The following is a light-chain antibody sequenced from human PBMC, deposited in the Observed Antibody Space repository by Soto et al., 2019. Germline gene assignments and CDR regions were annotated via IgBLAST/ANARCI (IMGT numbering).Light chain of an antibody. V-gene: IGLV1-40*01. CDR2: GNS. J-gene: IGLJ2*01. CDR3: QSYDSSLSGSYVV. CDR1: SSNIGAGYD. Sequence: QSVLTQPPSVSGAPGQRVTISCTGSSSNIGAGYDVHWYQQLPGTAPKLLIYGNSTRPSGVPDRFSGSKSGTSASLAITGLQAEDEADYYCQSYDSSLSGSYVVFGGGTKVTVL.